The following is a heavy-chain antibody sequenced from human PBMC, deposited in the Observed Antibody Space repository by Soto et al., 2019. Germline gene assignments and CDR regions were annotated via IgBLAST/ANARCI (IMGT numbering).Heavy chain of an antibody. V-gene: IGHV3-15*01. Sequence: LSLSFATSGFTFRNAWLSLVRQAPGKGPEWVGRIKSKTDGGTTDYSTLVKGRFTISRDDSKNTLYLQMNSLKTEDTAVYYCITDVSGDFDYWGQGTLVTVSS. J-gene: IGHJ4*02. CDR1: GFTFRNAW. D-gene: IGHD1-26*01. CDR3: ITDVSGDFDY. CDR2: IKSKTDGGTT.